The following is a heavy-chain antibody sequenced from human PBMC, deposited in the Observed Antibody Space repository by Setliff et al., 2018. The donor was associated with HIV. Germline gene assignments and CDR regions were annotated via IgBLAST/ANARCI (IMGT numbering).Heavy chain of an antibody. V-gene: IGHV1-18*01. CDR3: ARGQASNDYGVSF. D-gene: IGHD4-17*01. J-gene: IGHJ3*01. CDR1: GYTFTNYG. Sequence: GASVKVSCKASGYTFTNYGISWVRQAPGQGLEWMGWISAYSGNTHYAQKYQGRVPMTTDTSTSTAYMELSSLRSEDTAVYSCARGQASNDYGVSFWGQGTMVTVSS. CDR2: ISAYSGNT.